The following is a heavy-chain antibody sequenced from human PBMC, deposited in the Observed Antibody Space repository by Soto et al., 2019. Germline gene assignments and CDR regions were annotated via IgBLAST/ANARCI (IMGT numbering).Heavy chain of an antibody. Sequence: QVQLQESGPGLVKPPGTLSLTCAVSGGSISSSIWWSWVRLPPGKGLEWIGEIYHSGTTNYNPSLKSRVTISVHKSKNQFSLKMSSLTAADTAVYYCARRGDGSGSLDYWGQGTLVTVFS. CDR1: GGSISSSIW. D-gene: IGHD3-10*01. V-gene: IGHV4-4*03. CDR3: ARRGDGSGSLDY. CDR2: IYHSGTT. J-gene: IGHJ4*02.